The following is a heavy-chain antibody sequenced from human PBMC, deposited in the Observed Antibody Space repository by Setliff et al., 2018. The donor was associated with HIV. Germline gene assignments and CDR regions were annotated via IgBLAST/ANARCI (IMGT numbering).Heavy chain of an antibody. Sequence: ASVKVSCKASGYTFTTYSLHWVRQAPGQSLEWMGWINVGKGGTKYSQDLQGRITITRDTTANTAYMELSSLRSDDTAVYFCARGALLAVFDFDHWGRGTQVTVSS. J-gene: IGHJ4*01. V-gene: IGHV1-3*01. CDR3: ARGALLAVFDFDH. CDR1: GYTFTTYS. D-gene: IGHD1-26*01. CDR2: INVGKGGT.